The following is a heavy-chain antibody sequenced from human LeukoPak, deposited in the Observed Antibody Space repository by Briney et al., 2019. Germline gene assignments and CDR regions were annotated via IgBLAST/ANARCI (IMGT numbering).Heavy chain of an antibody. CDR3: AKDEMAVAIFDY. CDR2: ISSSGGVT. V-gene: IGHV3-23*01. D-gene: IGHD6-19*01. Sequence: GGSLRLSCAVSGFIFSSYAMSWVRQAPGKGLEWVSSISSSGGVTYYADSVKGRFTISRDNSKNTLYLQMNSLRAEDTAVYYCAKDEMAVAIFDYWGQGTLVTVSS. J-gene: IGHJ4*02. CDR1: GFIFSSYA.